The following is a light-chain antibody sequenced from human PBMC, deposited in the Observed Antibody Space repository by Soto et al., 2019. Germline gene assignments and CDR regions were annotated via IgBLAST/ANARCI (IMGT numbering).Light chain of an antibody. CDR1: SSDVGGYNY. CDR2: EVT. V-gene: IGLV2-8*01. CDR3: SSYAGSNNWV. J-gene: IGLJ3*02. Sequence: QSALTQPASASGSAGESVTFSCTGTSSDVGGYNYVSWYQQHPGRAPKLIIYEVTKRPSGVPDRFSGSKSGNTASLTVSGLQAEDEADYYCSSYAGSNNWVFGGGTKVTV.